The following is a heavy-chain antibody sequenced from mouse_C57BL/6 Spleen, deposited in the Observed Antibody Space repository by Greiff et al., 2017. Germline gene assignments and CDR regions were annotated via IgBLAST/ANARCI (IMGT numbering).Heavy chain of an antibody. D-gene: IGHD2-13*01. CDR1: GFTFTDYY. V-gene: IGHV7-3*01. Sequence: EVHLVESGGGLVQPGGSLSLSCAASGFTFTDYYMSWVRQPPGKALEWLCFIRNKANGYTTEYSASVKGRFTISRDNSESILYLHMNALRAEDNATVYCARYLDYSDNGYAMDYWGQGTSVTVSS. J-gene: IGHJ4*01. CDR2: IRNKANGYTT. CDR3: ARYLDYSDNGYAMDY.